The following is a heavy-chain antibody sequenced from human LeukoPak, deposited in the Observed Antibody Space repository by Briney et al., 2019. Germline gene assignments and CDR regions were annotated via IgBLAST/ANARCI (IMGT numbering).Heavy chain of an antibody. J-gene: IGHJ4*02. CDR3: ARDRQRGYSYGYQVYFDY. CDR2: ISWNSGSI. Sequence: GGSLRLSCAASGFTFDDYAMHWVRQAPGKGLEWVSGISWNSGSIGYADSVKGRFTISRDNAKNSLHLQMNSLRAEDTAVYYCARDRQRGYSYGYQVYFDYWGQGTLVTVSS. CDR1: GFTFDDYA. V-gene: IGHV3-9*01. D-gene: IGHD5-18*01.